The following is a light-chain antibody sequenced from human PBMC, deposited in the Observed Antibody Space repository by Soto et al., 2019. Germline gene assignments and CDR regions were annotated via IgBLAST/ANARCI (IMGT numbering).Light chain of an antibody. CDR1: QNINSW. V-gene: IGKV1-5*03. CDR2: KAS. Sequence: DARITQSASALSASEGDIVTITCRASQNINSWLAWDQQKPGKAPKLLIHKASSLQSGVPSRFSGSGSGTEFTLTISSLDPDDFATYYCQQYNGYGRFGQGTKVDIK. CDR3: QQYNGYGR. J-gene: IGKJ1*01.